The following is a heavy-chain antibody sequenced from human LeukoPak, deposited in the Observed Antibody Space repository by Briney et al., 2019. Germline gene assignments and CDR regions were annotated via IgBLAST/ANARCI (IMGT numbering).Heavy chain of an antibody. J-gene: IGHJ3*02. D-gene: IGHD3-16*02. CDR3: ARDYYDYVWGSYRLRGAFDI. CDR2: ISSSSSYI. CDR1: GFTFSSYS. V-gene: IGHV3-21*01. Sequence: GGSLRLSCAASGFTFSSYSMNWVRQAPGKGLEWVSSISSSSSYIYYADSVKGRFTISRDNAKNSLYLQMNSLRAEDTAVYYCARDYYDYVWGSYRLRGAFDIWGQGTMVTVSS.